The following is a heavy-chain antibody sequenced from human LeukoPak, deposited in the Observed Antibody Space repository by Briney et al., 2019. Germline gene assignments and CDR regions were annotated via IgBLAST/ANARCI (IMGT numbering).Heavy chain of an antibody. CDR3: ATEVCSGGSCYHTFDY. D-gene: IGHD2-15*01. J-gene: IGHJ4*02. Sequence: ASVKVSCKASGYTLTELSMHWVRQAPGKGLEWMGGFDPEDGETIYAQKFQGRVTMTEDTSTDTAYMELSSLRSEDTAVYYCATEVCSGGSCYHTFDYWGQGTLVTVSS. CDR2: FDPEDGET. CDR1: GYTLTELS. V-gene: IGHV1-24*01.